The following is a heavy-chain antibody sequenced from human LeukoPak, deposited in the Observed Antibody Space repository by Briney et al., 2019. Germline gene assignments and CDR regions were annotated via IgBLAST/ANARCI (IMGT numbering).Heavy chain of an antibody. Sequence: ASVKVSCKASGYTFTNYYMHWVRQAPGQGLEWMGIINPSGGSTSYAQKFQGRVTMNRDTSTSTVYMELSSLRSEDTAVYYCARDGSGIDTEYYFDYWGQGTLVTVSS. CDR1: GYTFTNYY. D-gene: IGHD3-10*01. CDR3: ARDGSGIDTEYYFDY. J-gene: IGHJ4*02. V-gene: IGHV1-46*01. CDR2: INPSGGST.